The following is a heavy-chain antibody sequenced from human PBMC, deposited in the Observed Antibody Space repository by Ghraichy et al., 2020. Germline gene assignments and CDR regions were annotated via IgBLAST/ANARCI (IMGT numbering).Heavy chain of an antibody. D-gene: IGHD3-10*01. J-gene: IGHJ4*02. V-gene: IGHV4-30-2*01. CDR1: GGSISSGGYS. CDR2: IYHSGST. CDR3: ARANYGSGSYYGGRGYFDY. Sequence: SETLSLTCAVSGGSISSGGYSWSWIRQPPGKGLEWIGYIYHSGSTYYNPSLKSRVTISVDRSKNQFSLKLSSVTAADTAVYYCARANYGSGSYYGGRGYFDYWGQGTLVTVSS.